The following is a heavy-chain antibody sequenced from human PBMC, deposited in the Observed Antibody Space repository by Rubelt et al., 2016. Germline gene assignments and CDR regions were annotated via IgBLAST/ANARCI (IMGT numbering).Heavy chain of an antibody. V-gene: IGHV4-59*08. Sequence: IYYSGSTNYNPSLKSRVTLSVDTSKNQFSLKLSSVTAADTAVYYCARGGGDIDYWGQGTLVTVSS. D-gene: IGHD2-21*02. CDR3: ARGGGDIDY. CDR2: IYYSGST. J-gene: IGHJ4*02.